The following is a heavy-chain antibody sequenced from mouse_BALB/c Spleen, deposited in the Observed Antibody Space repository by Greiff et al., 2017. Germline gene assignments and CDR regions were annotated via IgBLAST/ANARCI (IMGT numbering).Heavy chain of an antibody. CDR2: IRLKSNNYAT. V-gene: IGHV6-6*02. CDR1: GFTFSNYW. Sequence: EVKLVESGGGLVQPGGSMKLSCVASGFTFSNYWMNWVRQSPEKGLEWVAEIRLKSNNYATHYAESVKGRFTISRDDSKSSVYLQMNNLRAEDTGIYYCTRQITTVVDGMDYWGQGTSVTVSS. D-gene: IGHD1-1*01. CDR3: TRQITTVVDGMDY. J-gene: IGHJ4*01.